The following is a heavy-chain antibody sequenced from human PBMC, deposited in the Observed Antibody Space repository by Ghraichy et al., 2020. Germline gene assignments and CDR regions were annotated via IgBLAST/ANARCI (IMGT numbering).Heavy chain of an antibody. D-gene: IGHD3-16*01. V-gene: IGHV3-23*01. CDR1: GFTFTTYA. CDR2: ISASGDNT. Sequence: GESLNISCADSGFTFTTYAVSWVRQAPGKGLEWVSAISASGDNTYYADSVKGRFTISRDNSKNTLYLQMNSLRAEDTAVYYCAKLGGMRVGYYYNMDVWGKGTTVTVSS. CDR3: AKLGGMRVGYYYNMDV. J-gene: IGHJ6*03.